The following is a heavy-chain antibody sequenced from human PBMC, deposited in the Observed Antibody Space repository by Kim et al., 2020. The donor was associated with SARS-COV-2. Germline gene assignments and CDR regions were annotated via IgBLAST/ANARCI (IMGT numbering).Heavy chain of an antibody. CDR1: GFTFSSYA. CDR2: ISGSGGST. CDR3: AKGGGYPASGSSPRWFDY. V-gene: IGHV3-23*01. D-gene: IGHD5-12*01. Sequence: GGSLRLSCAASGFTFSSYAMSWVRQAPGKGLEWVSAISGSGGSTYYADSVKGRFTISRDNSKNTLYLQMNSLRAEDTAVYYCAKGGGYPASGSSPRWFDYWGQGTLVTVSS. J-gene: IGHJ4*02.